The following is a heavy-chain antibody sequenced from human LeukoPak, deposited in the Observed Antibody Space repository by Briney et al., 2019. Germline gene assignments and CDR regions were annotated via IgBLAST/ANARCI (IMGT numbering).Heavy chain of an antibody. D-gene: IGHD6-13*01. CDR3: ARDGYSSSWYLN. V-gene: IGHV3-21*01. CDR1: GFTFSSYS. Sequence: GGSLRLSCAVSGFTFSSYSMNWVRQAPGKGLEWVSSISSSSSYIYYADSVKGRFTISRDNAKNSLYLQMNSLRAEDTAVYYCARDGYSSSWYLNWGQGTLVTVSS. CDR2: ISSSSSYI. J-gene: IGHJ4*02.